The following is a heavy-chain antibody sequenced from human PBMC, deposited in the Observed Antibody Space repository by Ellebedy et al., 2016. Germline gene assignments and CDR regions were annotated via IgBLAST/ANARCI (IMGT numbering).Heavy chain of an antibody. CDR3: ARFSFDTTGFFFGGNDAFDI. V-gene: IGHV3-21*04. D-gene: IGHD3-22*01. CDR1: GFTFSDYT. Sequence: GESLKISCEASGFTFSDYTMNWVRRAPGKGLEWVSSISSSSISVHYADSLKGRFTVSRDNAKNSLYLQMNSLRAEDTAMYYCARFSFDTTGFFFGGNDAFDIWGQGTMVTVSP. CDR2: ISSSSISV. J-gene: IGHJ3*02.